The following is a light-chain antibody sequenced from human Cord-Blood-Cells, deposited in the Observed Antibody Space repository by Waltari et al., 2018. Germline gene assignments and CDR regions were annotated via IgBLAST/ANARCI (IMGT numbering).Light chain of an antibody. V-gene: IGKV3-20*01. Sequence: VLTQAPGTLSLSPGERATLSCRASQSVSSSYLAWYQQKPGQAPRLLIYGASSRATGIPDRFSGSGSGTDFTLTLSRLEPEDFAVYYCQQYGSSPPYTFGQGTKLEIK. CDR3: QQYGSSPPYT. J-gene: IGKJ2*01. CDR1: QSVSSSY. CDR2: GAS.